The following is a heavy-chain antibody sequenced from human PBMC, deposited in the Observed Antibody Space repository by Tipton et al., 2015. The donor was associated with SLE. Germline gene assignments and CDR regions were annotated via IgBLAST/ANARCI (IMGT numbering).Heavy chain of an antibody. CDR1: GFTFSTFS. D-gene: IGHD6-13*01. Sequence: SLRLSCAASGFTFSTFSMNWVRQAPGKGLEWVSHISSSGTTIYYADSVKGRFTISRDNAKNSLYLQMNSLRAEDTAVYYCARDFSSSWYYYYGMDVWGKGTTVTVSS. V-gene: IGHV3-48*01. CDR3: ARDFSSSWYYYYGMDV. CDR2: ISSSGTTI. J-gene: IGHJ6*04.